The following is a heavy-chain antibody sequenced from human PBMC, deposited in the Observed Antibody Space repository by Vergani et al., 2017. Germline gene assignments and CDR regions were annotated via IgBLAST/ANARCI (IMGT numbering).Heavy chain of an antibody. CDR2: ISWNSNSI. CDR3: ARHKFGTGRTAALDI. Sequence: EVQLEESGGGLVLPGRSLRLSCVASGFTSAGYAMHWVRQAPGKGLEWVSGISWNSNSIGYADSVKGRFTISRDNAKNSLYLQMNSLRAEDTAFYYCARHKFGTGRTAALDIWGQGTMVTVSS. J-gene: IGHJ3*02. V-gene: IGHV3-9*02. D-gene: IGHD1-1*01. CDR1: GFTSAGYA.